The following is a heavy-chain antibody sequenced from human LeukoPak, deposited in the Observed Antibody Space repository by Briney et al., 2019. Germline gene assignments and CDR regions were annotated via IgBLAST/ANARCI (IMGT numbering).Heavy chain of an antibody. CDR2: ISYDGSNK. J-gene: IGHJ3*02. V-gene: IGHV3-30-3*01. D-gene: IGHD1-26*01. Sequence: GRSLRLSCAASGLTFSSYAMHWVRQAPSKGLEWVAVISYDGSNKYYADSVKVRFTISRDSSKNTLYLQRNSLRAEDTAVYYCASGRWERLYDAFDIWGQGTMVTVSS. CDR1: GLTFSSYA. CDR3: ASGRWERLYDAFDI.